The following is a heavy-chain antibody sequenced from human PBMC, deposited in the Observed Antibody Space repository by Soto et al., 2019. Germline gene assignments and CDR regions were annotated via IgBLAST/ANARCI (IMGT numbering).Heavy chain of an antibody. D-gene: IGHD3-3*01. CDR2: ISSSSSYI. J-gene: IGHJ5*02. CDR3: ARDFWSGYYNWFDP. Sequence: GSLRLSCAASGFTFSSYSMNWVRQAPGKGLEWVSSISSSSSYIYYADSVKGRFTISRDNAKNSLYLQMNSLRAEDTAVYYCARDFWSGYYNWFDPWGQGTLVTVSS. CDR1: GFTFSSYS. V-gene: IGHV3-21*01.